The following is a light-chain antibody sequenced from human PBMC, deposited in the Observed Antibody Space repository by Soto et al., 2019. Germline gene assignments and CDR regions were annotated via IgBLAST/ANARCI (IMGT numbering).Light chain of an antibody. J-gene: IGLJ3*02. V-gene: IGLV1-44*01. CDR1: SSNIGSNA. CDR3: AAWNDRPYLWV. Sequence: QSVLTQPPSASGTPGQRVSISCSGSSSNIGSNAVHWYQQFPGTAPRLLIYRDNQRPSGVPDRFSDSKSGTSASLVISGLQSEDEADYYCAAWNDRPYLWVFGGGTKLTVL. CDR2: RDN.